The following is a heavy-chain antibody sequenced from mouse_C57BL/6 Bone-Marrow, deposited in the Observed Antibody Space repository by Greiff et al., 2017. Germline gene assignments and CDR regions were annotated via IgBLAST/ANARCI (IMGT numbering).Heavy chain of an antibody. CDR3: ASRRGYFDY. CDR2: ISSGGSYT. J-gene: IGHJ2*01. CDR1: GFTFSSYG. Sequence: EVKLMESGGDLVKPGGSLELSCAASGFTFSSYGMSWVRQTPDKRLEWVATISSGGSYTYYPDSVKGRFTISRDNAKNTLYLQMSSLKSEDTAMYYCASRRGYFDYWGQGTTLTVSS. V-gene: IGHV5-6*02.